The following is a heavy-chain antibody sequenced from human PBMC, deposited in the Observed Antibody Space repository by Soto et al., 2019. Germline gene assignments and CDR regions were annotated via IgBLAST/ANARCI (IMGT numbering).Heavy chain of an antibody. Sequence: GGSLRLSCAASGFTFSSYSIHWVRQAPCKGLEWVAVISYDGSNKYYADSVKGRFTISRDNSKNTLYLQMNSLRAEDTAVYYCARGEGYFDYLGQGTLVTVSS. CDR2: ISYDGSNK. CDR1: GFTFSSYS. CDR3: ARGEGYFDY. V-gene: IGHV3-30-3*01. J-gene: IGHJ4*02. D-gene: IGHD1-26*01.